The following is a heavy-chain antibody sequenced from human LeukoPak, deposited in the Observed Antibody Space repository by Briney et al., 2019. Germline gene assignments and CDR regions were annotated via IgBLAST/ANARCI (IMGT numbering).Heavy chain of an antibody. D-gene: IGHD3-10*01. V-gene: IGHV4-34*01. CDR2: IDDTGRA. J-gene: IGHJ4*02. Sequence: SETLSLTCAVSGGSFSGYSWTGIRQPPGGGLEWIGEIDDTGRATYNPSLQSRVTMSVHTSTRQSSLTLTSVPAADRAVYYCAREIPYFSASGRRRYVFDLWARESLVRVPS. CDR1: GGSFSGYS. CDR3: AREIPYFSASGRRRYVFDL.